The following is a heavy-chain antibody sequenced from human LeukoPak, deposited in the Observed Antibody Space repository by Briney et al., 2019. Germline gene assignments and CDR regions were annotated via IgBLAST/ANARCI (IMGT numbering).Heavy chain of an antibody. CDR2: INHKGAT. D-gene: IGHD3-10*01. J-gene: IGHJ6*04. CDR1: GGSFSGYY. CDR3: ARGPHFYGSGSYEYSYYYYYYGMDV. V-gene: IGHV4-34*01. Sequence: PSETLSLTCAVYGGSFSGYYWTWVRHPPGKGLEWIGEINHKGATNYNPSLKSRVTISLDTSKNQFSLKLSSVTAADTAVYYCARGPHFYGSGSYEYSYYYYYYGMDVWGKGTAVTVSS.